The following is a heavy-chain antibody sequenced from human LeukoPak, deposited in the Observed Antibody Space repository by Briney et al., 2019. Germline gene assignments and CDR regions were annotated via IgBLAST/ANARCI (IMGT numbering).Heavy chain of an antibody. J-gene: IGHJ4*02. D-gene: IGHD5-24*01. Sequence: GGSLRLSCSASGFTFSSYEMNWVRQAPGKGLEWVSYISSSGSTIYYADSVKGRFTISRDNAKNSLYLQMNSLRAEDTAVYYCARDGVEMATIAYWGQGTLVTVSS. CDR2: ISSSGSTI. CDR1: GFTFSSYE. CDR3: ARDGVEMATIAY. V-gene: IGHV3-48*03.